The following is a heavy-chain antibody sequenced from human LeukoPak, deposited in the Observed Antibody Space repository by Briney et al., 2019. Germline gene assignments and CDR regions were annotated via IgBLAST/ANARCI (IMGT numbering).Heavy chain of an antibody. Sequence: GGSLRLSCAASGFTFSSYGMHWVRQAPGKGLEWVAFIRYDGSNKYHADSVKGRFTISRDNSKNTLYLQMNSLRAEDTAVYYCAKDRISSSWYGEDAFDIWGQGTMVTVSS. CDR2: IRYDGSNK. CDR3: AKDRISSSWYGEDAFDI. J-gene: IGHJ3*02. CDR1: GFTFSSYG. V-gene: IGHV3-30*02. D-gene: IGHD6-13*01.